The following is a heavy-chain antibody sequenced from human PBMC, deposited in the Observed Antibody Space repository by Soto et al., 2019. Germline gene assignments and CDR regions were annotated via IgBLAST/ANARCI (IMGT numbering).Heavy chain of an antibody. CDR2: IYYNGDT. D-gene: IGHD2-15*01. J-gene: IGHJ3*02. V-gene: IGHV4-39*01. CDR1: GGSISGNSHY. Sequence: SETLSLTCAVSGGSISGNSHYWVWIRQPPGKGLEWIGSIYYNGDTYYNPSLKSRVTISVDTSKNQFSVKLNSVTAADTAVYNCARHQSIVVVTAARAFDIWGQGTMVTVSS. CDR3: ARHQSIVVVTAARAFDI.